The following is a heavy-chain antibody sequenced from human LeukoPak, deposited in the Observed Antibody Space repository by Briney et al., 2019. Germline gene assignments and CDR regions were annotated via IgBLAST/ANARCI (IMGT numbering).Heavy chain of an antibody. D-gene: IGHD2-15*01. Sequence: GASVKVSCKASGYTFTSYAMHWVRQAPGQRLEWMGWISGYNGNTNYVQKLQGRVTMTTDTSTSTAYMELRSLRCDDTAVYYCARQTGIVGAPFDPWGQGTLVTVSS. J-gene: IGHJ5*02. CDR1: GYTFTSYA. V-gene: IGHV1-18*01. CDR3: ARQTGIVGAPFDP. CDR2: ISGYNGNT.